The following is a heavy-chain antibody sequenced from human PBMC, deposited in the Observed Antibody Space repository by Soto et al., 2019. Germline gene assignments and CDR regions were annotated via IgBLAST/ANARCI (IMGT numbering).Heavy chain of an antibody. CDR1: GYTFTSYD. V-gene: IGHV1-8*01. J-gene: IGHJ6*03. CDR2: MNPNSGNT. D-gene: IGHD3-3*01. Sequence: ASVKVSCKASGYTFTSYDINWVRQATGQGLEWMGWMNPNSGNTGYAQKFQGRVTMTRNTSISTAYMELSSLRSEDTAVYYCARMPFNQPGFGVVIIPTTLYYYMDVWGKGTTVTVSS. CDR3: ARMPFNQPGFGVVIIPTTLYYYMDV.